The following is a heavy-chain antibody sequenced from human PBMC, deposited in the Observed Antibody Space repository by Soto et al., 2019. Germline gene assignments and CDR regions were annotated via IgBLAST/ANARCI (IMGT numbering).Heavy chain of an antibody. Sequence: QVQLVESGGGLVKPGGSLRLSCAASGFTFSDYYMSWIRQAPGKGLEWVSYISSSSSYTNYADSVKGRFTISRDNAKNSLYLQMNSLRAEDTAVYYCARDAGYSSGWFSSDFDYWGQGTLVTVSS. CDR1: GFTFSDYY. V-gene: IGHV3-11*05. CDR3: ARDAGYSSGWFSSDFDY. J-gene: IGHJ4*02. CDR2: ISSSSSYT. D-gene: IGHD6-19*01.